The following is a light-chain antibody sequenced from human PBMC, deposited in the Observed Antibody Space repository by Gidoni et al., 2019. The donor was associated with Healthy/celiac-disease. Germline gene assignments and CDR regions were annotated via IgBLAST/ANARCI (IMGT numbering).Light chain of an antibody. Sequence: QSALTQPASVSGSPGQSITISCTGTSSDVGCYNYVSWYQQHPGKAPKLMIYDVSNRPSGVSNRFSGSKSGNTASLTISWLQAEDEADDYCSSYTSSSTPQVVFGGGNKLTVL. V-gene: IGLV2-14*01. CDR1: SSDVGCYNY. CDR3: SSYTSSSTPQVV. CDR2: DVS. J-gene: IGLJ2*01.